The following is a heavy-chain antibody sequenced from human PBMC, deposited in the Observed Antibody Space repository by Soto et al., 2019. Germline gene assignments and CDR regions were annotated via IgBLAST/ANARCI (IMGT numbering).Heavy chain of an antibody. Sequence: GSVKVCCKACGYTFTSYGISWVRRAPGQGLEWMGWISAYNGNTNYAQKLQGRVTMTTDTSTSTAYMELRSLRSDDTAVYYCARDFGGGTQLACYWGKGTMVTVSS. D-gene: IGHD2-15*01. CDR2: ISAYNGNT. V-gene: IGHV1-18*01. CDR3: ARDFGGGTQLACY. J-gene: IGHJ3*01. CDR1: GYTFTSYG.